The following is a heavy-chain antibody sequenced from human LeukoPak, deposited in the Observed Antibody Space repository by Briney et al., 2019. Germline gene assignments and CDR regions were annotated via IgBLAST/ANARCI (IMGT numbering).Heavy chain of an antibody. V-gene: IGHV1-2*02. CDR1: GYTFTAHY. J-gene: IGHJ4*02. Sequence: ASVKVSCKASGYTFTAHYIHWVRQAPGQGLEWMGWIDPNSGGTNYAQRFLGSVTMTGDTSINTAFMELSRLRSDDTAIYYCARDGSFDYWGQGTLVTVSS. CDR2: IDPNSGGT. D-gene: IGHD5-12*01. CDR3: ARDGSFDY.